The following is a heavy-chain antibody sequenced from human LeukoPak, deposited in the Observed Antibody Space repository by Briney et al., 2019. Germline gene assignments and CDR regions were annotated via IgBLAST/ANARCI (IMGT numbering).Heavy chain of an antibody. CDR1: GFTFSSYW. Sequence: GGSLRLSCAASGFTFSSYWMHWVRQAPGEGLEWVSRTRTDGTSTTYADSVKGRFTVSRDNAKNTLYLQMNSLRAEDTAVYYCARIGNNYYYYYMDVWGKGTTVTISS. V-gene: IGHV3-74*03. CDR3: ARIGNNYYYYYMDV. CDR2: TRTDGTST. D-gene: IGHD1/OR15-1a*01. J-gene: IGHJ6*03.